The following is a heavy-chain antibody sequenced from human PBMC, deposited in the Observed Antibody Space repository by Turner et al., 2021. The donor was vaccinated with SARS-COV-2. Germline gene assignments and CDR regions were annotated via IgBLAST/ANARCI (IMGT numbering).Heavy chain of an antibody. Sequence: QVQLVEAGGGGVQPGKSLRLPRAAPGFTFSSCGLHWGRQAPGKGLEWVAVISYDGSNKYYADSVKGRFTISRDNSKNTLYLQMTSLRAEDTAVYYCAKDLGQLDWFDPWGQGTLVTVSS. CDR3: AKDLGQLDWFDP. J-gene: IGHJ5*02. CDR2: ISYDGSNK. CDR1: GFTFSSCG. D-gene: IGHD6-13*01. V-gene: IGHV3-30*18.